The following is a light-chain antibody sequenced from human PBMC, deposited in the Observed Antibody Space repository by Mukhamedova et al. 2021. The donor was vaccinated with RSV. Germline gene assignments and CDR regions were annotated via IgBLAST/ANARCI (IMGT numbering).Light chain of an antibody. CDR1: QSISSY. Sequence: GDRVTITCRASQSISSYLNWYQQKPGKAPKLLIYAASSLQSGVPSRFSGSGSGTDFTLTISSLQPEDFATYYCQQSYSTPQLTFGG. CDR3: QQSYSTPQLT. V-gene: IGKV1-39*01. CDR2: AAS. J-gene: IGKJ4*01.